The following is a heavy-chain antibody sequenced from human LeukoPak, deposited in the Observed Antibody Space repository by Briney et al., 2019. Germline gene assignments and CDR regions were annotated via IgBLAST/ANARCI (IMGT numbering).Heavy chain of an antibody. J-gene: IGHJ4*02. Sequence: GGSLRLSCAASGFTFDDYAMHWVRQAPGKGLEWVSGISWNSGSIGYADSVKGRFTISRDNAKNSLYLQMNSLRAEDTAVYYCARDRVLSSGWLRYFDYWGQGTLVTVSS. CDR1: GFTFDDYA. CDR2: ISWNSGSI. V-gene: IGHV3-9*01. CDR3: ARDRVLSSGWLRYFDY. D-gene: IGHD6-19*01.